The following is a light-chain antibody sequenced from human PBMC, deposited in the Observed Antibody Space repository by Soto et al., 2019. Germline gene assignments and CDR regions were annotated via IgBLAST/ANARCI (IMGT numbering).Light chain of an antibody. Sequence: EIVLTQSPGTLSLSPGERATLSCRASQSVPTSYLGRYQQKPGQAPRLLIYGASSRATGIPDRFSGSGSGTDFTLTISRLEPEDFAVYYCQQYGNSPQTFGQGTKVEIK. CDR2: GAS. CDR1: QSVPTSY. V-gene: IGKV3-20*01. CDR3: QQYGNSPQT. J-gene: IGKJ1*01.